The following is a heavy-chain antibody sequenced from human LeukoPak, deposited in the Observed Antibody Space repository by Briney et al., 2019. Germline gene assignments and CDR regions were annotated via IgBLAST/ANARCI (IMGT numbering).Heavy chain of an antibody. CDR1: GFTFNTYA. CDR2: IGGSGSST. D-gene: IGHD2-21*02. Sequence: GGSLRLSCAASGFTFNTYAMSWVRQAPGKGLEWVSGIGGSGSSTYYAESVKGRFTISRDNSKNTLYLQMNSLRAEDTAAYYCAKAVDDYFFDYWGQGTLFTASS. V-gene: IGHV3-23*01. J-gene: IGHJ4*02. CDR3: AKAVDDYFFDY.